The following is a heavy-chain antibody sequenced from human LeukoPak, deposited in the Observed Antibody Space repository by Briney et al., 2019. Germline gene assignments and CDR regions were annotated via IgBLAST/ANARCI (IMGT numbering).Heavy chain of an antibody. J-gene: IGHJ4*02. CDR1: GFTFDDHG. CDR2: RNGGST. D-gene: IGHD6-19*01. Sequence: GGSLRLSCAVSGFTFDDHGMRWVRQVPGKGLEWVSGRNGGSTGYADSVKGRFTISRDNAKNSLYLQMNSLRAEDTALYYCAAGDRNGWYFDYWGQGTLVTVSP. V-gene: IGHV3-20*04. CDR3: AAGDRNGWYFDY.